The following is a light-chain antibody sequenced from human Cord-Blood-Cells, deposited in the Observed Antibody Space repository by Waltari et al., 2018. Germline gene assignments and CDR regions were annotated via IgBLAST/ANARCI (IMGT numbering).Light chain of an antibody. CDR2: EVS. CDR3: SSYTSSSTYV. Sequence: QSALPQPASVSGSPGQSITTSCTGTSSDVGGYNHFSWYQQHPGKAPKLMIYEVSNRPSGVSNRFSGSKSGNTASLTISGLQAEDEADYYCSSYTSSSTYVFGTGTKVTVL. V-gene: IGLV2-14*01. J-gene: IGLJ1*01. CDR1: SSDVGGYNH.